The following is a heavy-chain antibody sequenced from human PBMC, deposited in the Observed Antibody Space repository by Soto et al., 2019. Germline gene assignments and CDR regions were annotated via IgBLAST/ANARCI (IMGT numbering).Heavy chain of an antibody. CDR1: GFTFNNFW. Sequence: GGSLRLSCAASGFTFNNFWMHWVRQLPGERPKWISRINKDGSTTDYADFVQGRFYMSRDNAKNTLYLQMSSLRVEDTARYFCARGWGANSMTYDVWGQGTMVTVSS. V-gene: IGHV3-74*01. CDR3: ARGWGANSMTYDV. J-gene: IGHJ3*01. CDR2: INKDGSTT. D-gene: IGHD2-15*01.